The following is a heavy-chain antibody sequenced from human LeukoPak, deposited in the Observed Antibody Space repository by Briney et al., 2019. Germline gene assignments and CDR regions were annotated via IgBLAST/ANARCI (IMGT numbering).Heavy chain of an antibody. CDR2: INPSGGST. V-gene: IGHV1-46*01. CDR3: ARDLYYDSSGWFPGDP. CDR1: GYTFTSYY. D-gene: IGHD3-22*01. J-gene: IGHJ5*02. Sequence: ASVKLSCKASGYTFTSYYMHWVRQAPGQGIECMGIINPSGGSTSYAQKFQGRVTMTRDTSTSTVYMELSSLTSEDTAVYYCARDLYYDSSGWFPGDPWGQGTLVTVSS.